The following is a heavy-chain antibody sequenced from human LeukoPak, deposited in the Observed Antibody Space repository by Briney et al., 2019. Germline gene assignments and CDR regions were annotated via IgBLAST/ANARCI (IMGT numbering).Heavy chain of an antibody. J-gene: IGHJ4*02. Sequence: PGGSLSLSCAASGFTFSDSHMTWIRQAPGKGLEWVSYISSSGRTTYYADSVKGRVTISRDNAKNSLYLQMNSLRAEDTAMYYCARDRPGTVTTFDYWGQGKLVAVSS. CDR1: GFTFSDSH. CDR3: ARDRPGTVTTFDY. D-gene: IGHD4-17*01. V-gene: IGHV3-11*04. CDR2: ISSSGRTT.